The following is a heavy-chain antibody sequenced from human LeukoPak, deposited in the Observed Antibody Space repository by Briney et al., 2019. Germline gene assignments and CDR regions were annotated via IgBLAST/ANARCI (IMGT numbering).Heavy chain of an antibody. CDR2: ISYDGSNK. J-gene: IGHJ4*02. D-gene: IGHD2-21*02. V-gene: IGHV3-30*04. CDR3: ARSNGAYCGGDCSSTSLDY. CDR1: GFTFSSYA. Sequence: PGGSLRLSCAASGFTFSSYAMHWVRQAPGKGLEWVAVISYDGSNKYYADSAKGRFTISRDNSKNTLYLQMNSLRAEDTAVYYCARSNGAYCGGDCSSTSLDYWGQGTLVTVSS.